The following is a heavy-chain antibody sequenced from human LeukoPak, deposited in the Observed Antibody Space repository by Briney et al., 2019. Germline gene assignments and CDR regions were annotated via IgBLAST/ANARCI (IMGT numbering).Heavy chain of an antibody. CDR3: ARDMISGSDY. D-gene: IGHD3-10*01. CDR2: INSDGSTT. CDR1: GFTFSTSL. J-gene: IGHJ4*02. Sequence: GGSLRLSCAASGFTFSTSLMHWVRQAPGKGLVWVSRINSDGSTTTYADSVKGRFAISRDNAKNTVYLQMNSLRAEDTAVYYCARDMISGSDYWGQGTLVTVSS. V-gene: IGHV3-74*01.